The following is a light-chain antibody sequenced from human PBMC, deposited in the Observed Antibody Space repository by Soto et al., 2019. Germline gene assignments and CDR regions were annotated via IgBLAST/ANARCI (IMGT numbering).Light chain of an antibody. V-gene: IGLV1-44*01. CDR3: AAWNDSLDDYV. CDR2: SND. CDR1: SANIGSNP. Sequence: QSVLAQPPSASGTPGQRVTISCSGSSANIGSNPVTWYQQLPRTAPKLLIYSNDKRPSGVPDRFSASKSGTSASLAISGLQSEDAAEYYCAAWNDSLDDYVFGNGTKVTV. J-gene: IGLJ1*01.